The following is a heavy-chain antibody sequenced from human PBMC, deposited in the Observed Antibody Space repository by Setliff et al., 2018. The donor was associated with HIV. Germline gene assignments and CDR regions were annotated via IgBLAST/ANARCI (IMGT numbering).Heavy chain of an antibody. CDR2: IFYTGTT. Sequence: PSETLSLTCTVSHGSISPFYWSWMRQPPGKGLEWIGYIFYTGTTKYNPSLKRRVSMSVDMSKNRLSLKLKSVTAADTAVYYCARDRPPSTVDMLGAFDRWGQGTKVTVSS. V-gene: IGHV4-59*01. CDR3: ARDRPPSTVDMLGAFDR. D-gene: IGHD4-17*01. J-gene: IGHJ3*02. CDR1: HGSISPFY.